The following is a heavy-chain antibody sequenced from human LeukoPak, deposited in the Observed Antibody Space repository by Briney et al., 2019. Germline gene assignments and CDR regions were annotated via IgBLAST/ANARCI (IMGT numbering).Heavy chain of an antibody. J-gene: IGHJ4*02. V-gene: IGHV3-21*01. CDR3: ARTVRFLGWFFDY. CDR1: GFTFSSYS. Sequence: GGSLRLSCTASGFTFSSYSMNWVRQAPGKGLEWVSSISSSSSYIYYADSVKGRFTISRDNAKNSLYLQMNSLRAEDTAVYFCARTVRFLGWFFDYWGQGNLVTVSS. D-gene: IGHD3-3*01. CDR2: ISSSSSYI.